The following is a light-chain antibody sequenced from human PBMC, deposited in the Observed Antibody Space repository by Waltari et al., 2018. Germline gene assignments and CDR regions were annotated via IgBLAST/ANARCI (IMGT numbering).Light chain of an antibody. V-gene: IGKV1-9*01. Sequence: DVQLTQSPSFLSASVGDRVTITCRASQGIGSYLAWYQQKPGRAPQLLIYPSSSLQSGVPSRFSGSGSGTESTLTISSLQPEDFATYYCQQLKSYPLTFGGGTKVEFK. J-gene: IGKJ4*01. CDR1: QGIGSY. CDR3: QQLKSYPLT. CDR2: PSS.